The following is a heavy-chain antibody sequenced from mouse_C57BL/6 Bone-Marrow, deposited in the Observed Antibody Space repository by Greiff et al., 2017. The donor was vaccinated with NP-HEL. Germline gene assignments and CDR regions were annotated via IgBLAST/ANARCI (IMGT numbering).Heavy chain of an antibody. CDR3: ARLGQLRLFYAMDY. J-gene: IGHJ4*01. Sequence: VQLQQSGPELVKPGASVKISCKASGYTFTDYYMNWVKQSHGKSLEWIGDINPNNGGTSYNQKFKGKATLTVDKSSSTAYMELRSLTSEDSAVYYCARLGQLRLFYAMDYWGQGTSVTVSS. CDR1: GYTFTDYY. CDR2: INPNNGGT. D-gene: IGHD3-2*02. V-gene: IGHV1-26*01.